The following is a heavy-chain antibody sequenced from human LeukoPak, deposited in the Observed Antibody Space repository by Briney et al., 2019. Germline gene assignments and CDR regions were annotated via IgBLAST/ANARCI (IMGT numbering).Heavy chain of an antibody. CDR1: GFTFSSYW. CDR3: TRDEPMGSY. J-gene: IGHJ4*02. D-gene: IGHD3-10*01. Sequence: GGSLRLSCAASGFTFSSYWMSWVRQAPGKGLEWVANIKRDGSEKHYVDSVKGRFTISGDNGKNSLFLQMNSLRAEDTAVYYCTRDEPMGSYWGQGTLVTVSS. V-gene: IGHV3-7*01. CDR2: IKRDGSEK.